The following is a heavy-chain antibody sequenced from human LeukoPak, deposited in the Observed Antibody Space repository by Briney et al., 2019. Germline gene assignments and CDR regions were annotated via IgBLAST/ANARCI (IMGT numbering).Heavy chain of an antibody. J-gene: IGHJ4*02. CDR2: ISYDGSNK. D-gene: IGHD6-6*01. CDR1: GFTFSSYA. Sequence: LPGGSLRLSCAASGFTFSSYAMHWVRQAPGKGLEWVAVISYDGSNKYYADSVKGRFTISRDNSKNTLYLQMNSLRAEDTAVYYCARGGGGIYSSSFDYWGQGTLVTVSS. CDR3: ARGGGGIYSSSFDY. V-gene: IGHV3-30-3*01.